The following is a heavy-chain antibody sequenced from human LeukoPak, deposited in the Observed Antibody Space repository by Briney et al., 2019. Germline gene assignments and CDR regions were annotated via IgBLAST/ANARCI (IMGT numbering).Heavy chain of an antibody. Sequence: ASVKDSCKASLYTFTSYCISWVRPAPGQGLAWMGWISAYNGNTNYAQKLQGRVTMTTDTSTSTAYMELRSLRSDDTAVYYCARVVVPAAIEYYYYYMDVWGKGTTVTVSS. CDR3: ARVVVPAAIEYYYYYMDV. D-gene: IGHD2-2*01. J-gene: IGHJ6*03. CDR2: ISAYNGNT. V-gene: IGHV1-18*01. CDR1: LYTFTSYC.